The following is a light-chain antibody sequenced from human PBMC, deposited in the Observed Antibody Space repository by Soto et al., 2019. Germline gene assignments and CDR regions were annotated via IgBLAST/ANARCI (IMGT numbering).Light chain of an antibody. CDR1: QDISHY. J-gene: IGKJ1*01. V-gene: IGKV1-27*01. CDR3: QEYSKATPGT. Sequence: DSPMTQSPSSLAAAVGGRVTFTFPASQDISHYLAWYQQRPGKVPKLLIYYAANLQLGVPSRFSGSGSGTDFNLTIRSLQHDDVGTYHCQEYSKATPGTFAQGTKVDIK. CDR2: YAA.